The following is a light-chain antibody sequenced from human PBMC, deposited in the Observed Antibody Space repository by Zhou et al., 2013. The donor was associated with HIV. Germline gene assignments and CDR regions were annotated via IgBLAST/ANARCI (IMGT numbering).Light chain of an antibody. V-gene: IGKV1-8*01. CDR3: QHYHQSPFT. CDR1: QDISTY. Sequence: AIRVTQSPSSLSASTGDRVTITCRASQDISTYLAWYQQKPGKAPKLLISAASTLEPGVPSRFSGSGSGTDFSLTLNCLQSEDFATYYCQHYHQSPFTFGPGTRVDL. J-gene: IGKJ3*01. CDR2: AAS.